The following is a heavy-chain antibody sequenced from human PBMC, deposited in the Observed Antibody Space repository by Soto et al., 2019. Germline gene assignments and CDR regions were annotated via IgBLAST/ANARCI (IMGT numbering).Heavy chain of an antibody. J-gene: IGHJ3*02. D-gene: IGHD2-2*02. CDR1: GYTVSNHW. CDR2: IYPDDSDA. V-gene: IGHV5-51*01. Sequence: ESLKISCQGSGYTVSNHWIGWVRQMPGKGLEWMGIIYPDDSDARYSPSFQGLVTLSVDKSISTAYLQCRSLKASDSAMYYCAAGYTTGLDGFDIWGQGTMVTVSS. CDR3: AAGYTTGLDGFDI.